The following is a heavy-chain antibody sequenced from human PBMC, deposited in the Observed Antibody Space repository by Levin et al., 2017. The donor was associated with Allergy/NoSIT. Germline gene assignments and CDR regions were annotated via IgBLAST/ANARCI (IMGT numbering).Heavy chain of an antibody. CDR3: AKQRIFGLGSNYGMDV. CDR2: ISDDGSNN. J-gene: IGHJ6*02. D-gene: IGHD3-10*01. CDR1: GFTFSSYG. V-gene: IGHV3-30*18. Sequence: QTGGSLRLSCAASGFTFSSYGMNWVRQAPGKGLEWVAFISDDGSNNYFLESVKGRFTISRDNSKNTLYLQMNSLRPDDTAVYYSAKQRIFGLGSNYGMDVWGQGTTVTVSS.